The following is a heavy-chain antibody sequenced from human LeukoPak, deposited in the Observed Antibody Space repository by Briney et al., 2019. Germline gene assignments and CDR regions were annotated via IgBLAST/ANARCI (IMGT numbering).Heavy chain of an antibody. CDR2: IIPIFGTA. CDR1: GGTFSSYA. CDR3: ARDLNYYDSSGYYAD. D-gene: IGHD3-22*01. V-gene: IGHV1-69*13. J-gene: IGHJ4*02. Sequence: SVKVSCKASGGTFSSYAISWVRQAPGQGLEWMGGIIPIFGTANYAQKFQGRATITADESTSTAYMELSSLRSEDTAVYYCARDLNYYDSSGYYADWGQGTLVTVSS.